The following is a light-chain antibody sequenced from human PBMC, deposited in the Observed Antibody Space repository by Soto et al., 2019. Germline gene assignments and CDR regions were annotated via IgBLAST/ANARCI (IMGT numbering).Light chain of an antibody. CDR3: SSYTSSSTLV. CDR2: DVS. J-gene: IGLJ2*01. Sequence: QSALTQPASVSGSPGQLITISCTGTSSDVGGYNYVSWYQQHPGKAPKLMIYDVSNRPSGVPNRFSGSKSGNTASLTISGLQAEDEGEYYCSSYTSSSTLVFGGGTKLTVL. CDR1: SSDVGGYNY. V-gene: IGLV2-14*03.